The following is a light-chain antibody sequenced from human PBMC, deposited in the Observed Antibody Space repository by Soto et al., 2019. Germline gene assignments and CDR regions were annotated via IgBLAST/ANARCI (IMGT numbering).Light chain of an antibody. CDR2: WAT. J-gene: IGKJ5*01. Sequence: DIVMTQSPDSLAVSLGERATINCKSSQTVLRSSNNKNHLAWYQQKPGRAPKMLISWATTRESGVPDRFSGSGSGTDFTLTISSLQAEYVAVYYCQHYYTVPVTFGQGTRLEMK. CDR1: QTVLRSSNNKNH. CDR3: QHYYTVPVT. V-gene: IGKV4-1*01.